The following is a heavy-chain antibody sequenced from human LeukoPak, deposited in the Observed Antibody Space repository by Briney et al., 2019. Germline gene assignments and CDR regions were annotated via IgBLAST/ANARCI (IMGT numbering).Heavy chain of an antibody. CDR3: ARDRGITFGGVIGALGY. CDR1: GGSISSGGYY. J-gene: IGHJ4*02. CDR2: IYYSGST. V-gene: IGHV4-31*03. Sequence: SQTLSLTCTVSGGSISSGGYYWSWIRQHPGKGLEWIGYIYYSGSTYYNPSLKSRVTISVDTSKNQFSLKLSSVTAADTAVYYCARDRGITFGGVIGALGYWGQGTLVTVSS. D-gene: IGHD3-16*02.